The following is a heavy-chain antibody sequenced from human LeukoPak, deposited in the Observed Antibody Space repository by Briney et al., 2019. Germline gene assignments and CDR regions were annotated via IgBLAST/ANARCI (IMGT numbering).Heavy chain of an antibody. CDR3: ARRRPDSGDAF. CDR2: IIANGGPT. Sequence: GGYLRLYCTASGFTYSSYDMSRVRQVSGKGLVCVSGIIANGGPTYYAGSVKGRFGIFRDNPKTTLYLQMNSLRAEDTTMYYCARRRPDSGDAFCGQGALVTVS. D-gene: IGHD5-12*01. J-gene: IGHJ4*02. V-gene: IGHV3-23*01. CDR1: GFTYSSYD.